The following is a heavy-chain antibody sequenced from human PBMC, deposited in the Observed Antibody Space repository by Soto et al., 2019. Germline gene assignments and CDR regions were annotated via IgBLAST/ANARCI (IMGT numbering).Heavy chain of an antibody. V-gene: IGHV3-30-3*01. D-gene: IGHD4-4*01. CDR1: GFRFSSYA. Sequence: ESGGGVVQPGRSLRLSCAASGFRFSSYAMHWVRQAPGKGLEWVAVISYDGGDKFYADSVKGRFTISRDNSMSTLYLHMNTLRTEDTAVDYCARVGTTTTRYYYAMDVWGLGTTVIVSS. J-gene: IGHJ6*02. CDR3: ARVGTTTTRYYYAMDV. CDR2: ISYDGGDK.